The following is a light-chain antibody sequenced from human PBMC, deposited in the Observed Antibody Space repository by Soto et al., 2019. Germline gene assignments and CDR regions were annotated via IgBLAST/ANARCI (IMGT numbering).Light chain of an antibody. J-gene: IGKJ1*01. CDR2: DVS. CDR3: QQYGSSPT. V-gene: IGKV3-20*01. CDR1: QSVSSSY. Sequence: EIVLTQSPGTLSLSPGERATLSCRSSQSVSSSYLAWYQQKPGQAPRLLIYDVSSRATGIPDRFSGSGSGTDCTLTISRLEPEDFAVCYCQQYGSSPTFGQGTKVEIK.